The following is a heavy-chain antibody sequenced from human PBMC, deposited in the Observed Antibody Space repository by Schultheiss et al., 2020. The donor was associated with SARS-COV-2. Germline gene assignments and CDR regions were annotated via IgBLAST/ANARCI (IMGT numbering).Heavy chain of an antibody. CDR2: IYYSGST. J-gene: IGHJ4*02. CDR1: GGSISRYY. CDR3: ARSPTRYSYGFNYFDY. V-gene: IGHV4-59*01. Sequence: SETLSLTCTVSGGSISRYYWSWIRQPPGKGLEWIGYIYYSGSTNYNPSLKSRVTISVDTSKNQFSLKLSSVTAADTAVYVCARSPTRYSYGFNYFDYWGQGTLVTVSS. D-gene: IGHD5-18*01.